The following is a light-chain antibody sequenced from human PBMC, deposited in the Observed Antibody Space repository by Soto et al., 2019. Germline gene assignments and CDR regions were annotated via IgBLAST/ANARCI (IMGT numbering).Light chain of an antibody. V-gene: IGKV3-20*01. CDR2: GAS. CDR1: RSVADNY. J-gene: IGKJ1*01. Sequence: EIVLTQSPGTLSLSPGDRATLSCKASRSVADNYLAWYQQKPGQAPRLLIYGASSRATGIPDRFTGSGSGTDFTLTISRLEPEDFAVFYCHQYGSSPQTFGQGTKVDNK. CDR3: HQYGSSPQT.